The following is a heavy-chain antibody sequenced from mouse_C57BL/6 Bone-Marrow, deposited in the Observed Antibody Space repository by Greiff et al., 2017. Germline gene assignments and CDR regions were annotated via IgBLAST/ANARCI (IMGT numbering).Heavy chain of an antibody. CDR1: GYTFTSYD. D-gene: IGHD2-5*01. J-gene: IGHJ2*01. CDR3: ARMNYYSNYEDYFDY. Sequence: VMLVESGPELVKPGASVKLSCKASGYTFTSYDINWVKQRPGQGLEWIGWIYPRDGSTKYNEKFKGKATLTVDTSSSTAYMEINSLTSADSAVYFCARMNYYSNYEDYFDYWGQGTTLTVSS. V-gene: IGHV1-85*01. CDR2: IYPRDGST.